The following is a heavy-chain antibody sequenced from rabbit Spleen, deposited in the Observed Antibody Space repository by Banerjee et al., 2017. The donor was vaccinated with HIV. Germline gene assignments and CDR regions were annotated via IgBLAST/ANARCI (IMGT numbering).Heavy chain of an antibody. CDR3: ARGIPYGFAGDAYPPYAMDL. CDR2: IDTGSSGFT. V-gene: IGHV1S40*01. Sequence: SLEESGGDLVKPGASLTLPCTASGVSFRRSSYLCSVRPAPGKGLEWIACIDTGSSGFTYFATRAKGRFTITKTSSTTVTLQMTSLTAADTATYFCARGIPYGFAGDAYPPYAMDLWGPGTLVTVS. J-gene: IGHJ6*01. D-gene: IGHD6-1*01. CDR1: GVSFRRSSY.